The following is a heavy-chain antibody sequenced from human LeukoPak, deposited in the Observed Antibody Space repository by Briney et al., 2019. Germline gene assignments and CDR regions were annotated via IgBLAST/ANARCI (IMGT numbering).Heavy chain of an antibody. CDR3: ARDGANKVRGVHYYYMDV. CDR1: GYTFTGYY. Sequence: ASVKVSCKXSGYTFTGYYMHWVRQAPGQGVEWMGRINPNSGGTNYAQKFQGRVTMTRDTSIGTAYMELSSLRSDDTAVYYCARDGANKVRGVHYYYMDVWGKGTTVTVSS. J-gene: IGHJ6*03. CDR2: INPNSGGT. V-gene: IGHV1-2*06. D-gene: IGHD3-10*01.